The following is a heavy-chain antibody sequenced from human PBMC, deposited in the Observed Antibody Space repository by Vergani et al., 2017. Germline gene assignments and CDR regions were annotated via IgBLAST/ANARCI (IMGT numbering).Heavy chain of an antibody. CDR2: IGKDGINT. CDR3: AKYLRDSTDGLPDA. CDR1: GFTFSNFG. J-gene: IGHJ5*02. V-gene: IGHV3-30*02. Sequence: QVQLVESAGGVVQTGGSLRLSCAASGFTFSNFGMHWIRQAPGKGLEWLAYIGKDGINTRYRDAVKGRYTVSRDNSKNILYLQMDSLRSEETALYYCAKYLRDSTDGLPDAWGPGGLVVVAS. D-gene: IGHD2-21*02.